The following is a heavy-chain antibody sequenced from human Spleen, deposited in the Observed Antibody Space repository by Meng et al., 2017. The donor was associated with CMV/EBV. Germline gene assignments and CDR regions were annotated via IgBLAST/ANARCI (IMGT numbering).Heavy chain of an antibody. J-gene: IGHJ4*02. Sequence: SWIRQPPGKGLEWIGEFTRSGGTNYNPSLKSRVTISVDTSKNQFSLKLSSVTAADTAVYYCARVPSLGYCSSTSCPGGTYFDYWGQGTLVTVSS. CDR3: ARVPSLGYCSSTSCPGGTYFDY. D-gene: IGHD2-2*01. V-gene: IGHV4-34*01. CDR2: FTRSGGT.